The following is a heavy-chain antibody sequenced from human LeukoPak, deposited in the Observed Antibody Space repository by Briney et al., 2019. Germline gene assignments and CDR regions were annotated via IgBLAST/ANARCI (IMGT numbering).Heavy chain of an antibody. CDR2: IHSSGST. CDR1: GGSISSGGYY. V-gene: IGHV4-31*03. Sequence: SQTLSLTCIVSGGSISSGGYYWSWIRQHPEKGLEWIGYIHSSGSTYHNPSLNPRVTISLETSKNQFSLRLSSVTAADPAVYYCAREGAPYAAEGMDVWGQGATVTVSS. CDR3: AREGAPYAAEGMDV. D-gene: IGHD2-2*01. J-gene: IGHJ6*02.